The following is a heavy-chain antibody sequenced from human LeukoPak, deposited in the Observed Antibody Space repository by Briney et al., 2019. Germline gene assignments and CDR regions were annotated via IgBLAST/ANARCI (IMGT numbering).Heavy chain of an antibody. CDR2: ISGSGGST. CDR1: GFTFSKVW. D-gene: IGHD2-15*01. CDR3: AKAPGYCSGGSCYDY. Sequence: GGSLRLSCAASGFTFSKVWMSWVRQAPGKGLEWVSVISGSGGSTNYADSVKGRFSISRDNSKNTVYLQMKSLRADDTAVYYCAKAPGYCSGGSCYDYWGQGTLVTVSS. V-gene: IGHV3-23*01. J-gene: IGHJ4*02.